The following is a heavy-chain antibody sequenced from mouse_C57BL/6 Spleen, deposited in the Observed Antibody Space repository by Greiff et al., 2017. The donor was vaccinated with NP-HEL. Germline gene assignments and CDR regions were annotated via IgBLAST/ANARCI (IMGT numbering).Heavy chain of an antibody. CDR2: INPSNGGT. CDR1: GYTFTSYW. J-gene: IGHJ2*01. D-gene: IGHD1-1*01. CDR3: ARLSITTVVARGYFDY. V-gene: IGHV1-53*01. Sequence: QVQLQQPGTELVKPGASVKLSCKASGYTFTSYWMHWVKQRPGQGLEWIGNINPSNGGTNYNEKFKSKATLTVDKSSSTAYLQLSSLTSEDSAVYYCARLSITTVVARGYFDYWGQGTTLTVSS.